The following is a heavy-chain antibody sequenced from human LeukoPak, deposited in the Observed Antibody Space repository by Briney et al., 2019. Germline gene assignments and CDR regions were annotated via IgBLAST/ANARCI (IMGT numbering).Heavy chain of an antibody. D-gene: IGHD3-10*01. V-gene: IGHV1-2*02. Sequence: ASVKVSCKASGYTFTGYCMHWVRQAPGQGLEWVGWINPNSGGTNYAQKFQGRVTMTRDTSTSTVYMELSSLRSEDTAVYYCARDSGMVRGTVDYWGQGTLVTVSS. CDR2: INPNSGGT. CDR3: ARDSGMVRGTVDY. CDR1: GYTFTGYC. J-gene: IGHJ4*02.